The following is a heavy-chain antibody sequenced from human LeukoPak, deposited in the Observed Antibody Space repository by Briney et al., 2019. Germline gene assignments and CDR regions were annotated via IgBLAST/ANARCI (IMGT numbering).Heavy chain of an antibody. J-gene: IGHJ5*02. Sequence: PSETLSPTCAVYGGSFSGYYWTWIRQPPGKGLEWIGEINHSGSTNYNPSLKSRVTISVDTSKNHLSLKLNSVTAADTAVYYCARLSLLPQHITMVRGVHPWGQGTLVTVSS. V-gene: IGHV4-34*01. D-gene: IGHD3-10*01. CDR2: INHSGST. CDR3: ARLSLLPQHITMVRGVHP. CDR1: GGSFSGYY.